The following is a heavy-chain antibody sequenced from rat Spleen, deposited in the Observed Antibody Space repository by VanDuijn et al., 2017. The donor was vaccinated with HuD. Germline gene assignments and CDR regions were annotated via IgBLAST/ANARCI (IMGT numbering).Heavy chain of an antibody. CDR1: GFTFSDYG. CDR2: ISYDGSST. V-gene: IGHV5-29*01. D-gene: IGHD1-2*01. Sequence: EVQLVESGGGSVQPGRSLKLSCAASGFTFSDYGMHWIRQAPTKGLEWVATISYDGSSTYYRDSVKGRFTISRDNAKSTLYLQMDSLRSEDTATYYCARQSSSIPYYWYFDFWGPGTMVTVSS. CDR3: ARQSSSIPYYWYFDF. J-gene: IGHJ1*01.